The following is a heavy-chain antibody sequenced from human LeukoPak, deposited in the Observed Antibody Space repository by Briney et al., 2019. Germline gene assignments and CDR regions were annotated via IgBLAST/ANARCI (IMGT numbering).Heavy chain of an antibody. D-gene: IGHD4-17*01. Sequence: GGSLRLSCAASGFTFSSYSMNWVRQAPGKGLEWVSYISGSSGTIYYADSVKGRFTISRDNAKNSLYLQMNSLRAEDTAVYYCARGEGLRQKTTVTTRRFYWFDPWGQGTLVTVSS. CDR3: ARGEGLRQKTTVTTRRFYWFDP. CDR1: GFTFSSYS. CDR2: ISGSSGTI. V-gene: IGHV3-48*01. J-gene: IGHJ5*02.